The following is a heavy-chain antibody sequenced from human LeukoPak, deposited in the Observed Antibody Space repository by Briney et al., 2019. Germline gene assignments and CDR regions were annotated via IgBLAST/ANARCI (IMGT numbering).Heavy chain of an antibody. D-gene: IGHD5-12*01. Sequence: GRSLRLSCAASGFTFSSYAMHWVRQAPGKGLEWVANIKQDGSEKYYVDSVKGRFTISRDNAKNSLYLQMNSLRAEDTAVYYCAREGIVATISVNWFDPWGQGTLVTVSS. CDR1: GFTFSSYA. CDR2: IKQDGSEK. CDR3: AREGIVATISVNWFDP. J-gene: IGHJ5*02. V-gene: IGHV3-7*01.